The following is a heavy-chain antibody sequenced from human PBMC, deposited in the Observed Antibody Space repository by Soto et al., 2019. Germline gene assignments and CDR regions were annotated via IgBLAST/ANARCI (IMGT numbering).Heavy chain of an antibody. Sequence: PGGSLRLSCAASGFTFRDYYMTWIRQPPGKGLEWISYISGDGGSTSYADSVRGRFTVSRDNAGSSLFLQMNSLRAEDTAFYYCAKLVTIVAAGTVDYWGLGTLVTVSS. CDR3: AKLVTIVAAGTVDY. CDR2: ISGDGGST. J-gene: IGHJ4*02. CDR1: GFTFRDYY. D-gene: IGHD6-13*01. V-gene: IGHV3-11*01.